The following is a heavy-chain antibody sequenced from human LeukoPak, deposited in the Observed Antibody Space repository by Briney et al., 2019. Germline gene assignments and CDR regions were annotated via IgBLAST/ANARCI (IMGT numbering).Heavy chain of an antibody. V-gene: IGHV1-18*01. CDR3: ARGSFSDTFDI. CDR2: ISVYNGNT. D-gene: IGHD1-26*01. CDR1: GYTFTSYG. Sequence: GASVKVSCKASGYTFTSYGISWVRQAPGQGLEGMGWISVYNGNTNYAQKLQGRVTMTTDTSTSTAYMELRSLRSDATALYSCARGSFSDTFDIWGHGTMVTVSS. J-gene: IGHJ3*02.